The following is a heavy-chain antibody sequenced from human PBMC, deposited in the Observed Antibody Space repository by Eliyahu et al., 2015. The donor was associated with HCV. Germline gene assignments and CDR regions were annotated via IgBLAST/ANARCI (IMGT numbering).Heavy chain of an antibody. J-gene: IGHJ4*02. D-gene: IGHD5-18*01. V-gene: IGHV3-9*01. Sequence: EVQLVESGGGLVQPGRSLRLSCEASGFTFDDYAMHWVRQAPGRGLEWVSGISWNSDIIGYADSVKGRFTISRDNAKNALYLQMNSLRPEDTALYYCANERGYSYGLNYWGQGTLVTVSS. CDR3: ANERGYSYGLNY. CDR1: GFTFDDYA. CDR2: ISWNSDII.